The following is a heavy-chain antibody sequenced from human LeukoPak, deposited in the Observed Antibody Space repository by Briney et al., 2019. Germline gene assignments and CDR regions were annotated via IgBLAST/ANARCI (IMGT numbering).Heavy chain of an antibody. CDR2: IIAILDIT. V-gene: IGHV1-69*04. CDR1: GGTFSSYA. CDR3: ARDLFAGDYETDAFDH. Sequence: ASVKASCKASGGTFSSYAISWVRQAPGQGLEWMGRIIAILDITNYAQKFQGRVTITAEKSTSTAYMELSSLKSEDTAVYYCARDLFAGDYETDAFDHWGQGTLVTVSS. J-gene: IGHJ4*02. D-gene: IGHD4-17*01.